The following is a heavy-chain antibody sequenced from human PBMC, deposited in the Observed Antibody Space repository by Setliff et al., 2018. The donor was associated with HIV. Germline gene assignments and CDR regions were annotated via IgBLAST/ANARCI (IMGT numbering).Heavy chain of an antibody. CDR2: IFISGIT. CDR1: GDSISSYY. J-gene: IGHJ6*03. Sequence: SETLSLTCTVSGDSISSYYWTWIRQPPGKGLEWIGYIFISGITNYNPSLKSRVTISVDSSKNQFSLHLSSVTAADTAVYYCARGMIWGAYYYYMDVWGTGTTVTV. CDR3: ARGMIWGAYYYYMDV. D-gene: IGHD3-16*01. V-gene: IGHV4-4*08.